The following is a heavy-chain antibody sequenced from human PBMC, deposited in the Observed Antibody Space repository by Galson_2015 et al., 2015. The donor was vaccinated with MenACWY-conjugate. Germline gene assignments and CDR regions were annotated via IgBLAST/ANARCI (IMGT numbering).Heavy chain of an antibody. CDR2: INSDGRST. D-gene: IGHD1-26*01. V-gene: IGHV3-74*01. CDR1: GFTFSTYW. CDR3: ASLGGNYRTTSHFDY. Sequence: SLRLSCAASGFTFSTYWMHWVRQAPGKGLVWVSRINSDGRSTSYADSMKGRFTISRDNAKNTLYPQMNSLRAEDTAVYYCASLGGNYRTTSHFDYWGQGTLVTVSS. J-gene: IGHJ4*02.